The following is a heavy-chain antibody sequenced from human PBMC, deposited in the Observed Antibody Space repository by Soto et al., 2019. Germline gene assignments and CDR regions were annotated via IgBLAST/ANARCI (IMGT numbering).Heavy chain of an antibody. J-gene: IGHJ4*02. CDR2: IYHSGST. V-gene: IGHV4-4*02. CDR1: GASVISTKW. CDR3: ARVYMVRGTIIRYFDY. Sequence: PSETLSLTCAVSGASVISTKWWSWVRQPPGKGLEWIGKIYHSGSTNYNPSLKSRVTISVDKSKNQFSLKLSSVTAADTAVYYCARVYMVRGTIIRYFDYWGQGTLVTVSS. D-gene: IGHD3-10*01.